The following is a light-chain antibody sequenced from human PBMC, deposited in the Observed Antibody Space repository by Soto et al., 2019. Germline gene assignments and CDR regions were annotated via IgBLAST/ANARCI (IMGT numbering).Light chain of an antibody. V-gene: IGKV3-15*01. J-gene: IGKJ1*01. CDR2: GAS. CDR3: QQYNNWPPRGT. Sequence: EIVMTPSPATLSVSPGERATLSCRASQSVTRNLAWYQQKPGQAPRILIYGASTKATGIPARFSGSGSGTEFTLTISSLQSEDFAVYYCQQYNNWPPRGTFGQGTKVEIK. CDR1: QSVTRN.